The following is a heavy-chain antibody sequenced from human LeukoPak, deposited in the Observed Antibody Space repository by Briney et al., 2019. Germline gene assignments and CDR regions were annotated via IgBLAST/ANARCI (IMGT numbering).Heavy chain of an antibody. CDR1: GFTFSSYW. D-gene: IGHD5-18*01. J-gene: IGHJ4*02. Sequence: GGSLRLSCAASGFTFSSYWMSWVRQAPGKGLEWVANIKQDGSEKYYVDSVKGRFTISRDNAKNSLYLQMNSLRAEDTAVYYCARMAYSHGKRTFDYWGQGTLVTVSS. CDR2: IKQDGSEK. V-gene: IGHV3-7*01. CDR3: ARMAYSHGKRTFDY.